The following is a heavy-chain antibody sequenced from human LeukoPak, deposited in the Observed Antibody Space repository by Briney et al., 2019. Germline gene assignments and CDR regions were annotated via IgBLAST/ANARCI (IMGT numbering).Heavy chain of an antibody. CDR1: GFTFSSYG. Sequence: GGSLRLSCAASGFTFSSYGLHWFRQAPGKGLEWVAGIWYDGSSKYYADSVKGRFTISRDNSKNTLYLQMNSLRAEDTAVYYCPRSSGANSRLPDSWGQGTLVTVSS. CDR3: PRSSGANSRLPDS. D-gene: IGHD4/OR15-4a*01. V-gene: IGHV3-33*01. J-gene: IGHJ4*02. CDR2: IWYDGSSK.